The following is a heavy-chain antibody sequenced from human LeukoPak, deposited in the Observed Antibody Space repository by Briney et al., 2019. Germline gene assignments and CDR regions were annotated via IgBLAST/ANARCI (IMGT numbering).Heavy chain of an antibody. Sequence: GGSLRLSCAASGFTFSSYGMHWVRQAPGKGLEWVAFIRYDGSNKYYADSVKGRFTISRDNSKNTLYLQMNSLRAEDTAVYYCAKDSTSNSYYYYYMDVWGKGTTVTISS. CDR2: IRYDGSNK. CDR3: AKDSTSNSYYYYYMDV. D-gene: IGHD2/OR15-2a*01. CDR1: GFTFSSYG. V-gene: IGHV3-30*02. J-gene: IGHJ6*03.